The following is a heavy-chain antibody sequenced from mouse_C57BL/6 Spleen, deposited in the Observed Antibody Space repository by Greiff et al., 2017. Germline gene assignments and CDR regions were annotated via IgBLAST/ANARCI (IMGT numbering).Heavy chain of an antibody. Sequence: QVQLQQPGAELVRPGSSVKLSCKASGYTFTSYWMDWVKQRPGQGLEWIGNIYPSDSETHYNQKFKDKATLTVDKSSSTAYMQLSSLASEDSAVYNCARRRGLEVFDYWGQGTTLTVSS. V-gene: IGHV1-61*01. CDR1: GYTFTSYW. J-gene: IGHJ2*01. D-gene: IGHD3-3*01. CDR2: IYPSDSET. CDR3: ARRRGLEVFDY.